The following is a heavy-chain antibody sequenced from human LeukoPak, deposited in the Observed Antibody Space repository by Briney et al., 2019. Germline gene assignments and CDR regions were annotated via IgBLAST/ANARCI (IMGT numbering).Heavy chain of an antibody. CDR2: ISGSGGST. CDR1: GFTFSSYA. CDR3: AKAGDRNYFDY. V-gene: IGHV3-23*01. J-gene: IGHJ4*02. D-gene: IGHD3-22*01. Sequence: GRSLRLSCAASGFTFSSYAMSWVRQAPGKGLEWVSAISGSGGSTYYADSVKGRFTISRDNSKNTLYVHMNSLRAEDTAVYYCAKAGDRNYFDYWGQGALVTVSS.